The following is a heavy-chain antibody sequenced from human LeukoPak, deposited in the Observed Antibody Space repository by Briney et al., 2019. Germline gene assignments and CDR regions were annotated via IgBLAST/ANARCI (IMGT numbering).Heavy chain of an antibody. CDR2: INPNSGGT. CDR3: ARSIVVVPAARGYSYGFVLYFDY. V-gene: IGHV1-2*02. J-gene: IGHJ4*02. D-gene: IGHD2-2*01. CDR1: GYTFTGYY. Sequence: ASVKVSCKASGYTFTGYYMHWVRQATGQGLEWMRWINPNSGGTNCAQKFQGRVTMTRDTSISTAYMELSRLRSDDTAVYYCARSIVVVPAARGYSYGFVLYFDYWGQGTLVTVSS.